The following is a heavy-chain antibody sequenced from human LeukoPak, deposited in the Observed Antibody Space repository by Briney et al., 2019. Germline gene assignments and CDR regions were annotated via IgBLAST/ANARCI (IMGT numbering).Heavy chain of an antibody. V-gene: IGHV4-4*07. CDR3: ARHGYTASHYFLDF. CDR1: TGSINSYY. J-gene: IGHJ4*02. CDR2: IYTTGKT. Sequence: SETLSLTCTVSTGSINSYYWGWVRQPAGRGLEWIGRIYTTGKTDYNPSLKSRLTMSVDTSKRQFSLNLRSVTAADTAIYYCARHGYTASHYFLDFWSQGTLVTVSS. D-gene: IGHD3-16*01.